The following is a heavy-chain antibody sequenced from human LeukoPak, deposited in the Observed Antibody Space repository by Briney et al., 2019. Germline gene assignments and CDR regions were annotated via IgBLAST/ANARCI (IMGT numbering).Heavy chain of an antibody. V-gene: IGHV3-30*04. J-gene: IGHJ4*02. CDR3: ARAIQLWARMDY. CDR1: GFTFSSYA. CDR2: ISYGGSNK. Sequence: GGSLRLSCAASGFTFSSYAMHWVRQAPGKGLEWVAVISYGGSNKYYADSVKGRFTISRDNSKNTLYLQMNSLRAEDTAVYYCARAIQLWARMDYWGQGTLVTVSS. D-gene: IGHD5-18*01.